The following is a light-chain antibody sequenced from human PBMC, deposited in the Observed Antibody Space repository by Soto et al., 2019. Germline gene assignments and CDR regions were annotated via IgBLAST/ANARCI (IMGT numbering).Light chain of an antibody. J-gene: IGKJ2*01. Sequence: DIHMTQSPSSLSASVGDRVTITCRASQSINSYLNWYQQKPGKAPKLLIYSASGLQSGVPSRVSGSGSGTEFNLTISSLQPEDFATYYCQQSYSTPRTFGQGTKLEI. CDR2: SAS. CDR1: QSINSY. V-gene: IGKV1-39*01. CDR3: QQSYSTPRT.